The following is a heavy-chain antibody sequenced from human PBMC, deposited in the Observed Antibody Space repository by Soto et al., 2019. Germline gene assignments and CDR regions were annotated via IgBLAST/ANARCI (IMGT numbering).Heavy chain of an antibody. CDR1: GGSISSSKNY. CDR2: ISYSGST. D-gene: IGHD3-10*01. CDR3: SRWYSFGSGKYGVDV. V-gene: IGHV4-39*01. Sequence: SETLSLTCTVSGGSISSSKNYWGWIRQPPGKGLEWIGTISYSGSTYYNPSLNGRVIISVDTSKNQFSLKLSSLTAADTAVYYCSRWYSFGSGKYGVDVWGQGTMVTVSS. J-gene: IGHJ6*02.